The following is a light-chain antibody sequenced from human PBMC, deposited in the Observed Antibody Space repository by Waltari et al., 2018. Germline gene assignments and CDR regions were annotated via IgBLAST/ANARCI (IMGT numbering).Light chain of an antibody. CDR2: HAS. Sequence: EIELTQSPGTLSLSPGERATLSCRASQGVGKYLAWYQQRPGQAPRLLRYHASIRATGIPDRFSGSGYGTDFSLTISRLEPEDFAVYYCQKYDFLPATFGQGTTVEIK. J-gene: IGKJ1*01. V-gene: IGKV3-20*01. CDR1: QGVGKY. CDR3: QKYDFLPAT.